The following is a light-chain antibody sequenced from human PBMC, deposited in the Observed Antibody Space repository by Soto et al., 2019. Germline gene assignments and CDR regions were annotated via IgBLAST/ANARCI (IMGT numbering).Light chain of an antibody. V-gene: IGKV1-39*01. CDR3: QQDYNSPLT. CDR2: AAS. CDR1: QSISND. J-gene: IGKJ1*01. Sequence: DIQMTQSPSSLSASVGDRVTITCRASQSISNDLDWYQQKPGKAPKLLIYAASSLQSGVPSRFSGSGSGTDFTLTISSLQPEDFASYYCQQDYNSPLTFGQGTKVEIK.